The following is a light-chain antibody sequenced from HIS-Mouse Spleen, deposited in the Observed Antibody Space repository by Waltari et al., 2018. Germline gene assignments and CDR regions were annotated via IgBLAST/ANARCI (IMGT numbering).Light chain of an antibody. J-gene: IGLJ2*01. V-gene: IGLV3-10*01. Sequence: SYELTQPPSVSVSPGQTARSTCPGAALPKNYAYWYQHKSGQAPVLVIYGHSKRPSGIPERFSGSSSGTMATLTISGAQVEDEADYYCYSTDSSGNHRVFGGGTKLTVL. CDR1: ALPKNY. CDR3: YSTDSSGNHRV. CDR2: GHS.